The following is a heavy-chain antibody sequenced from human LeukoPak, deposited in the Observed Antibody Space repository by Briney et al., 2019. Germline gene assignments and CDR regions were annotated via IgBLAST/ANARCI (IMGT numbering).Heavy chain of an antibody. CDR3: ARDRGGGTFDP. D-gene: IGHD3-10*01. J-gene: IGHJ5*02. CDR1: GGSISSYY. CDR2: IYYSGST. V-gene: IGHV4-59*01. Sequence: SETLSLTCTVSGGSISSYYWSWIRQPPGKGLEWIGYIYYSGSTNYNPSLKSRVTISVDTSKNQFSLKLSSVTAADTAVYYCARDRGGGTFDPWGQGTLVTVSS.